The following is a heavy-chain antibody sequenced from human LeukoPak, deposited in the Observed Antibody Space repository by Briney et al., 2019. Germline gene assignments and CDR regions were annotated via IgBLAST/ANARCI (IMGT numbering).Heavy chain of an antibody. Sequence: GGSLRLSCAASGFTFSSYAMSWVRQAPGKGLEWVSAISGSGGSTYYADSVKGRFTISRDNSKNTLYLQMNSLRAEDTAVYYCAKELGYCSGGSCYPGFDPWGQGTLVTVSS. CDR1: GFTFSSYA. J-gene: IGHJ5*02. V-gene: IGHV3-23*01. CDR3: AKELGYCSGGSCYPGFDP. CDR2: ISGSGGST. D-gene: IGHD2-15*01.